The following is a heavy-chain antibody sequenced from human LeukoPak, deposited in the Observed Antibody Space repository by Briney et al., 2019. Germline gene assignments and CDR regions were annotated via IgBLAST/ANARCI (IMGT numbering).Heavy chain of an antibody. CDR2: ISSSSSYI. Sequence: GGSLRLSCAASGFTFSSYSMNWVRQAPGKGLEWVSSISSSSSYITYADSVKGRFTISRDNAKNSLFLQMNSLRDEDTAIYYCARSREFDSWGQGTLVTVSS. V-gene: IGHV3-21*01. J-gene: IGHJ4*02. CDR3: ARSREFDS. CDR1: GFTFSSYS.